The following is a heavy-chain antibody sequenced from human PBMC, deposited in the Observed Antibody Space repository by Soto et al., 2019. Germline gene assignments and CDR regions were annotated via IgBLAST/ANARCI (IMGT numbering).Heavy chain of an antibody. CDR2: ISGSGGST. D-gene: IGHD6-6*01. Sequence: EVQLLESGGGLVQPGGSLRLSCAASGFTFSSYAMSWVRQAPGKGLEWVSAISGSGGSTYYADSVKGRFTISRDNSKNSLYLQMNSLRAEDTAVYYCAREGLYSSSTGEFDYWGQGTLVTVSS. CDR3: AREGLYSSSTGEFDY. V-gene: IGHV3-23*01. J-gene: IGHJ4*02. CDR1: GFTFSSYA.